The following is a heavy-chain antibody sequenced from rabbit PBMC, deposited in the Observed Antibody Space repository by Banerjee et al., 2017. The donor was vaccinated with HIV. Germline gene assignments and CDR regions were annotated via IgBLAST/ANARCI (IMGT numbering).Heavy chain of an antibody. Sequence: QEQLEESGGDLVKPGASLTLTCTASGLSFNSNYVMCWVRQAPGKGLEWIACVDTDTGGSTAYATWAKGRFTISKTSSTTVTLQMTSLTAADTATYFCARDDYDDYGFAFNLWGPGTLVTVS. CDR3: ARDDYDDYGFAFNL. V-gene: IGHV1S45*01. J-gene: IGHJ4*01. D-gene: IGHD2-1*01. CDR1: GLSFNSNYV. CDR2: VDTDTGGST.